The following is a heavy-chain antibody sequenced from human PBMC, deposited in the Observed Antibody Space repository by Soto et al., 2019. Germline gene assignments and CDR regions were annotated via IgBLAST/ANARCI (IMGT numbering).Heavy chain of an antibody. CDR3: VKDRVPGAYGNYYGMDV. J-gene: IGHJ6*02. Sequence: GGSLRLSCGVSGFTFNNSGMHWVRQAPGKGLEWMAVISYGGSDKYYADSVKGRVIISRDNSKNTLNLEMNSLRAEDTAIYYCVKDRVPGAYGNYYGMDVWGQGTTVTVSS. V-gene: IGHV3-30*18. D-gene: IGHD5-12*01. CDR2: ISYGGSDK. CDR1: GFTFNNSG.